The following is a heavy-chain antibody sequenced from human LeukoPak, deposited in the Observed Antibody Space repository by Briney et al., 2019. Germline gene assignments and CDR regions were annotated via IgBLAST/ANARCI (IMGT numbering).Heavy chain of an antibody. V-gene: IGHV4-39*07. CDR2: MYLSGTT. CDR1: GGSISSGDYY. J-gene: IGHJ4*02. Sequence: PSETLSLTCTVSGGSISSGDYYWSWVRQPPGTGLEWIGEMYLSGTTHSNPSVKSRVTISIDKSKNQFFLNLSSVTAADTAVYYCAGLVGRYSSGLYYYYFDYWGQGTLVTVSS. D-gene: IGHD3-22*01. CDR3: AGLVGRYSSGLYYYYFDY.